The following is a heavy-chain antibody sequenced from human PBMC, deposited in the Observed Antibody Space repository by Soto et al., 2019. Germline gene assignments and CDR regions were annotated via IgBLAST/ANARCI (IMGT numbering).Heavy chain of an antibody. Sequence: GASVKVSCKASGGTFSSYAISWVRQPPGQGLEWMGGIIPIFGTANYAQKFQGRVTITADKSTSTAYMELSSLRSEDTAVYYCARDRYSSGWYAAFDIWGQGTMVTVSS. J-gene: IGHJ3*02. V-gene: IGHV1-69*06. D-gene: IGHD6-19*01. CDR3: ARDRYSSGWYAAFDI. CDR1: GGTFSSYA. CDR2: IIPIFGTA.